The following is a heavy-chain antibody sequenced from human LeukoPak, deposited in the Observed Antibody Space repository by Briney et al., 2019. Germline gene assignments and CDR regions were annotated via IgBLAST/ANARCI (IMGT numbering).Heavy chain of an antibody. CDR2: INPNRGGT. J-gene: IGHJ5*02. Sequence: ASVKVSCKASGYTFTGYYMHWVRQAPGQGPEWMGRINPNRGGTNYAQKFQGRVTMTRDTSINTAYMELSGLRSDDTAVYYCARGYCSGGSCYSVENWFDPWGQGTLVTVSS. CDR1: GYTFTGYY. CDR3: ARGYCSGGSCYSVENWFDP. V-gene: IGHV1-2*06. D-gene: IGHD2-15*01.